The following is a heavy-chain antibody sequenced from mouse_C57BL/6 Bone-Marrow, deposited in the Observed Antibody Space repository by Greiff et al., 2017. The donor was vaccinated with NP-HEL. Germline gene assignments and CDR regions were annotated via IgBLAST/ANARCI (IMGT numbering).Heavy chain of an antibody. Sequence: EVKLMESGPGLVKPSQSLSLTCSVTGYSITSGYYWNWIRQFPGNKLEWMGYISYDGSNNYNPSLKNRISITRDTSKNQFFLKLNSVTTEDTATYDCAREGFGGDYWGQGTTLTVSS. CDR3: AREGFGGDY. V-gene: IGHV3-6*01. CDR2: ISYDGSN. J-gene: IGHJ2*01. D-gene: IGHD3-1*01. CDR1: GYSITSGYY.